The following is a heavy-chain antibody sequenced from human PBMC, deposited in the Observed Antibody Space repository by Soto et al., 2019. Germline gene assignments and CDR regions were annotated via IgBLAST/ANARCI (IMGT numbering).Heavy chain of an antibody. CDR2: ISAYNGNT. D-gene: IGHD3-22*01. J-gene: IGHJ4*02. Sequence: ASVKVSCKASGYTFTSYGINWVRQAPGQGLEWMGWISAYNGNTNYAQKLQGRVTMTTDTSTSTAYMELRSLRSDDTAVYYCARDQLDYYDSSGYYPSPRRYFDYWGQGTLVTVSS. CDR3: ARDQLDYYDSSGYYPSPRRYFDY. CDR1: GYTFTSYG. V-gene: IGHV1-18*01.